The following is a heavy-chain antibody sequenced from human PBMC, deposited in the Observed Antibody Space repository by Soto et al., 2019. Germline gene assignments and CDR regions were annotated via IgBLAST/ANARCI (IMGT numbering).Heavy chain of an antibody. CDR2: INHSGST. CDR3: ASLAGRRNNWFDP. Sequence: PSETLSLTCAVYGGSFSGYYWSWIRQPPGKGLEWIGEINHSGSTNYNPSLKRRVTISVDTSKNQFSLKLSSVTAADTAVYYCASLAGRRNNWFDPWGQGTLVTVSS. CDR1: GGSFSGYY. V-gene: IGHV4-34*01. J-gene: IGHJ5*02.